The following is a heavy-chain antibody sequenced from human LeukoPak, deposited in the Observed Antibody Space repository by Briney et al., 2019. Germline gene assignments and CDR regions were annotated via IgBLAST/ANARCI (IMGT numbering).Heavy chain of an antibody. CDR3: AKDVYGDYGGPDY. Sequence: GSLRLSCAASGFTFSSYGMHWVRQAPGKGLEWVAVISYDGSNKYYVDSVKGRFTISRDNSKNTLYLQMNSLRAEDTAVYYCAKDVYGDYGGPDYWGQGTLVTVSS. CDR1: GFTFSSYG. D-gene: IGHD4-17*01. CDR2: ISYDGSNK. V-gene: IGHV3-30*18. J-gene: IGHJ4*02.